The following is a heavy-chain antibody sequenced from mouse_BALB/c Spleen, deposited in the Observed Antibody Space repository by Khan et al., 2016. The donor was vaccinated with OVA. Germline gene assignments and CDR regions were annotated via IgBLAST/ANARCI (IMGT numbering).Heavy chain of an antibody. CDR3: VREGAYHRNGGWFAY. D-gene: IGHD2-14*01. J-gene: IGHJ3*01. CDR2: INPSNGYT. Sequence: QVQLQQSGAELARPGASVKMSCKASGYTFTSYTIHWIKKRPGQGLEWIGYINPSNGYTNYNQKFKDKATLTTDKSSTTAYLQLSSLTSDDSAVYKCVREGAYHRNGGWFAYWGQGTLVTVSA. CDR1: GYTFTSYT. V-gene: IGHV1-4*01.